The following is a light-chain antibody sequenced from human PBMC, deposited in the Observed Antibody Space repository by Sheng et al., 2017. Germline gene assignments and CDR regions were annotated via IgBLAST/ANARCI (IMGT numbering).Light chain of an antibody. CDR2: GAS. V-gene: IGKV3D-20*02. Sequence: EIVLTQSPGTLSLSPGDRATLSCRASQSVSSSYLAWYQQKPGQAPRLLIYGASSRATGIPDRFSGSGSGTDFTLTISSLEPEDFAVYYCQQRSNFGGGTKVE. J-gene: IGKJ4*01. CDR3: QQRSN. CDR1: QSVSSSY.